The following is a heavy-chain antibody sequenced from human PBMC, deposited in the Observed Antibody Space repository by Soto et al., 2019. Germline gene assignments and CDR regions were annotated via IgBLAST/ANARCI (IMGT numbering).Heavy chain of an antibody. CDR1: GGSISSGGYP. Sequence: QLQLQESGSGLVKPSQTLSLTCAVSGGSISSGGYPWSWIRQPPGKGLEWIGYIYHSGSTYYNPSLKSRATISVDRSKNQFSLKLSSVTAADTAVYYCASIRGGYDSSGYDYWGQGTLVTVSS. CDR3: ASIRGGYDSSGYDY. CDR2: IYHSGST. V-gene: IGHV4-30-2*01. J-gene: IGHJ4*02. D-gene: IGHD3-22*01.